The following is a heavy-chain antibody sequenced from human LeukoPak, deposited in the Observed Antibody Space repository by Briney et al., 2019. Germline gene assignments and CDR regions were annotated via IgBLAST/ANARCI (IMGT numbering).Heavy chain of an antibody. V-gene: IGHV4-30-4*01. Sequence: PSETLSLTCTVSGGSISSGDYYWSWIRQSPGKGLEWIGYIYYSGSTYYNPSLKSRVTISVDTSKNQFSLKLSSVTAADTAVYYCARGLRFLEWSVYENWFDPWGQGTLVTVSS. J-gene: IGHJ5*02. CDR3: ARGLRFLEWSVYENWFDP. D-gene: IGHD3-3*01. CDR1: GGSISSGDYY. CDR2: IYYSGST.